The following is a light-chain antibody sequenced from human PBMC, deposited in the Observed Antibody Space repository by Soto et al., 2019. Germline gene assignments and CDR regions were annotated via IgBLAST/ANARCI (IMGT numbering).Light chain of an antibody. Sequence: EIVMTQSPATPSLSPGERATLSCRASQSVSSYLAWYQQKPGQAPRLLISDASTRATGIPARFSGSGSGTDFTLTITSLEPEDFAVYYCQQRSNWPPTFGQGTKVDIK. CDR3: QQRSNWPPT. CDR1: QSVSSY. J-gene: IGKJ1*01. V-gene: IGKV3-11*01. CDR2: DAS.